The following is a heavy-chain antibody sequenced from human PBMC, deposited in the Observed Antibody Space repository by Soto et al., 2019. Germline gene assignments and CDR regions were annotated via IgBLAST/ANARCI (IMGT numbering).Heavy chain of an antibody. J-gene: IGHJ6*02. Sequence: QVQLVESGGGVVQPGRSLRLSCAASGFTFSSYGMHWVRQAPGKGLEWVAVIWYDGSNKYYADSVKGRFTISRDNSKNTPYLQMNSLRAEDTAVYYCARDSAMVYYYYGMDVWGQGTTVTVSS. CDR3: ARDSAMVYYYYGMDV. D-gene: IGHD5-18*01. CDR2: IWYDGSNK. V-gene: IGHV3-33*01. CDR1: GFTFSSYG.